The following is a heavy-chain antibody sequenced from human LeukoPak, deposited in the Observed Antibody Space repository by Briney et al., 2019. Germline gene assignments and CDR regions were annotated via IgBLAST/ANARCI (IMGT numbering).Heavy chain of an antibody. J-gene: IGHJ5*02. Sequence: ASVTVSCKASGYTFTSYGISWVRQAPGQGLEWMGCISAYNGNTNYAQKLQGRVTMTTDTSTSTAYMELRSLRSDDTAVYYCAREMLVRGVLVCFDPWGQGTLVTVS. D-gene: IGHD3-10*01. CDR2: ISAYNGNT. CDR3: AREMLVRGVLVCFDP. V-gene: IGHV1-18*01. CDR1: GYTFTSYG.